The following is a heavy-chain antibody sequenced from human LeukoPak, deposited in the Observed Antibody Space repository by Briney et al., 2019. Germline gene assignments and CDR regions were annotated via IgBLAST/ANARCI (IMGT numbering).Heavy chain of an antibody. J-gene: IGHJ6*03. CDR1: GGSISSYY. Sequence: SETLSLTCTVSGGSISSYYWSWIRQPPGKGLEWVGYIYYSGSTNYNPSLKSRVTISVDTSKNQFSLKLSSVTAADTAVYYCARALYSSSFYYYYYMDVWGKGTTVTVSS. V-gene: IGHV4-59*01. D-gene: IGHD6-6*01. CDR2: IYYSGST. CDR3: ARALYSSSFYYYYYMDV.